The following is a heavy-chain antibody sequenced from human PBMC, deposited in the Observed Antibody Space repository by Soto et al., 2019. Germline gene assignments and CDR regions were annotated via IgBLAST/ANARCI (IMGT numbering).Heavy chain of an antibody. CDR3: AKDYPVRGVIGYYYYGMDV. V-gene: IGHV3-30*04. J-gene: IGHJ6*02. CDR1: GFTFSSYA. CDR2: ISYDGSNK. D-gene: IGHD3-10*01. Sequence: GGSLRLSCAASGFTFSSYAMHWVRQAPGKGLEWVAVISYDGSNKYYADSVKGRFTISRDNSKNTLYLQMNSLRAEDTAVYYCAKDYPVRGVIGYYYYGMDVWGQGTTVTVSS.